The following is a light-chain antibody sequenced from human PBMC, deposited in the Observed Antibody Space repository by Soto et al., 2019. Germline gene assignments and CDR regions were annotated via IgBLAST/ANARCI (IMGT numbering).Light chain of an antibody. CDR3: QQYDTYWT. J-gene: IGKJ1*01. Sequence: DIQMTQSPSTLSASVGDRVIITCRASQSISNWLAWYQQKPGKAPKLLIYKASTLESGVPSRFTGSGSGTDFTLTISSLQPDDFATYHCQQYDTYWTFGQGTKVEIK. CDR2: KAS. V-gene: IGKV1-5*03. CDR1: QSISNW.